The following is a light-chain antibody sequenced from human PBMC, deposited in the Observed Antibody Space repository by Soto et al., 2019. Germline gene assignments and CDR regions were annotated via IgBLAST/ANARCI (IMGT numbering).Light chain of an antibody. Sequence: ELVLTQSPATLSLSPGERATLSCRASKSVSSYLAWYQQKPGQAHRVIIYDASNRATGIQARFSGSGSGTDFTLTICSLEPEDFAVYYCQQRSNWPRTSGQGTKVDIK. CDR3: QQRSNWPRT. J-gene: IGKJ1*01. CDR1: KSVSSY. CDR2: DAS. V-gene: IGKV3-11*01.